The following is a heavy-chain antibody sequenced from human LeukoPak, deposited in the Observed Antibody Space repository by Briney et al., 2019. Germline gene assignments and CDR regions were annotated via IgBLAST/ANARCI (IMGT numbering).Heavy chain of an antibody. CDR2: IYYSGST. CDR1: GGSFSGYY. D-gene: IGHD3-22*01. Sequence: PSETLSLTCAVYGGSFSGYYWSWIRQPPGKGLEWIGSIYYSGSTNYNPSLKSRVTISVDTSKNQFSLKLSSVTAADTAVYYCARETDSSGRYFDYWGQGTLVTVSS. J-gene: IGHJ4*02. CDR3: ARETDSSGRYFDY. V-gene: IGHV4-59*01.